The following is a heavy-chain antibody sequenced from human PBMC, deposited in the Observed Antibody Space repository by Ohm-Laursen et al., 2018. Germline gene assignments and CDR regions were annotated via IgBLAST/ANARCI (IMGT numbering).Heavy chain of an antibody. CDR3: ARVSGAGYGSNAFDI. CDR2: IKQDGSEK. Sequence: GSLRLSCTASGFTFSSDWMSWVRQAPGKGLEWVANIKQDGSEKYYVDSVKGRFTISRDNAKNSLYLQMNSLRAEDTAVYYCARVSGAGYGSNAFDIWGQGTMVTVSS. V-gene: IGHV3-7*01. CDR1: GFTFSSDW. D-gene: IGHD3-10*01. J-gene: IGHJ3*02.